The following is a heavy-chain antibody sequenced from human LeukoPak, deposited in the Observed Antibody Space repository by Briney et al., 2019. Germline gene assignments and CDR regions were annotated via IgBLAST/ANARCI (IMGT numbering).Heavy chain of an antibody. Sequence: GGSLRLSCAASGFTVSSNYMSWVRQAPGKGLEWVGRIKSNTDGGTTDHAASVKGRFTMSRDDSKTTLYLQMNSLKIEDTAIYYCSAYYYDTSDNYDIVPRHDYWGQGTRVTVSS. CDR1: GFTVSSNY. V-gene: IGHV3-15*01. J-gene: IGHJ4*02. CDR2: IKSNTDGGTT. CDR3: SAYYYDTSDNYDIVPRHDY. D-gene: IGHD3-22*01.